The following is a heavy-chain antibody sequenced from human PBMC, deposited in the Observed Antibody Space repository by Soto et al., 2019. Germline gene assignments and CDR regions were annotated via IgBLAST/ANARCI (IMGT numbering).Heavy chain of an antibody. CDR3: AREDIYCSGGSCYSVNYYGMDV. J-gene: IGHJ6*02. CDR2: ISYDGSNK. CDR1: GFTFSSYA. V-gene: IGHV3-30-3*01. D-gene: IGHD2-15*01. Sequence: QVQLVESGGGVVQPGRSLRLSCAASGFTFSSYAMHWVRQAPGKGLEWVAVISYDGSNKYYADSVKGRFTISRDKSKKTLYLQMNSLRAEDTAVYYCAREDIYCSGGSCYSVNYYGMDVWGQGTTVTVSS.